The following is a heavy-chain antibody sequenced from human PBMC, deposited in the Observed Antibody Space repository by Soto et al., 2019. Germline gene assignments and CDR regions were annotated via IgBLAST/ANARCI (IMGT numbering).Heavy chain of an antibody. Sequence: ASVKVSCKASGYTFTEYYIHWVRQAPGQGLEWMGMINPSGGSTSYAQKFQGRVTMTRDTSTRTVYMELSSLTSEDTAVYYSAIGQNRYGSSSLDYCGQGAQVTVYS. J-gene: IGHJ4*02. V-gene: IGHV1-46*01. CDR3: AIGQNRYGSSSLDY. CDR2: INPSGGST. CDR1: GYTFTEYY. D-gene: IGHD6-6*01.